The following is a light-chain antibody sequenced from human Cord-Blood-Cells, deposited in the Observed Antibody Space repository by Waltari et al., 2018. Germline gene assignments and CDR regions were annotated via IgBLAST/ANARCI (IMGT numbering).Light chain of an antibody. Sequence: DIQMTQSPSTLSASVGDRVPITCRASQSISSWLAWYQQKPGKAPKLLIYDASSLESGVPSRFSGSGSGTEFTLTISSLQPDDFATYYCQQYNSYSVTFGQGTKVEIK. J-gene: IGKJ1*01. CDR1: QSISSW. CDR3: QQYNSYSVT. V-gene: IGKV1-5*01. CDR2: DAS.